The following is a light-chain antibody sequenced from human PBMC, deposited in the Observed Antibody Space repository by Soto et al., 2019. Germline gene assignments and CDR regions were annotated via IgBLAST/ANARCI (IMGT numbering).Light chain of an antibody. V-gene: IGLV2-14*04. CDR2: DVS. CDR3: SSYTSSSTLYV. Sequence: IFYTKNSSDVGGYNYVSWYQQHPGKAPKLMIYDVSNRPSGVSNRFSGSKSGNTASLTISGLQAEDAADYYCSSYTSSSTLYVFGTGTNVTVL. J-gene: IGLJ1*01. CDR1: SSDVGGYNY.